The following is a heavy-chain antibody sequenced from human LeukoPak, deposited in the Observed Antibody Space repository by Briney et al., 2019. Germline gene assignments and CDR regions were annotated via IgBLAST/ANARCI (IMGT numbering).Heavy chain of an antibody. Sequence: GMSLRLSCAASGFTFSSYAMNWVRQAPGKGLEWVSAISGSGGRTYYADSVKGRFTISRDNSKNTLYLQMNSLRAEDTAVYYCARDRGLRLGELSLYREYYYYMDVWGKGTTVTVSS. D-gene: IGHD3-16*02. V-gene: IGHV3-23*01. CDR1: GFTFSSYA. J-gene: IGHJ6*03. CDR2: ISGSGGRT. CDR3: ARDRGLRLGELSLYREYYYYMDV.